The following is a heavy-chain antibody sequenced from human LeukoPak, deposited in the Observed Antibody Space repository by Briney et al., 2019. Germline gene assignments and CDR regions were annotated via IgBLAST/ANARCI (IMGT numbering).Heavy chain of an antibody. CDR1: GFSFSTFW. V-gene: IGHV3-74*01. CDR3: VRDDSNGVDY. Sequence: GGSLRLSCAPSGFSFSTFWMLWVRQVPGKGLGCVSRINSAGGSTAYADSVKGRFSISRANSKYTLDWKMTFWRAEATRVFYCVRDDSNGVDYWGPGTLVTVSS. D-gene: IGHD5-18*01. J-gene: IGHJ4*02. CDR2: INSAGGST.